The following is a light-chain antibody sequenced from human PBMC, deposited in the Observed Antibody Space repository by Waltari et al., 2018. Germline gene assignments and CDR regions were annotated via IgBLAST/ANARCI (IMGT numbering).Light chain of an antibody. V-gene: IGKV3-20*01. CDR3: QHYVTLPVT. Sequence: EIVLTQSPGTLSLSPGDRATLSCRTSQRVGRSLAWYQQKRGQAPRLLIYGASSRATGIPDRFSGSGSGTDFSLTISRLEPEDFAVYYCQHYVTLPVTFGQGTKVEIK. J-gene: IGKJ1*01. CDR1: QRVGRS. CDR2: GAS.